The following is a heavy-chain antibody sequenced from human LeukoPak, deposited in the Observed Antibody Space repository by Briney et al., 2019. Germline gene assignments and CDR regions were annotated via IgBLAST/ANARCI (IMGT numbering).Heavy chain of an antibody. CDR3: ARTGGQLLYRYFDY. CDR2: IKQDGSEK. Sequence: GGSLRLSCAASGLAFSASYMNWVRQAPGKGLEWVANIKQDGSEKSYVDSVKGRFTISRDNANNSLYLQMNSLRVEDTAVYYCARTGGQLLYRYFDYWGQGTLVTVSS. V-gene: IGHV3-7*01. J-gene: IGHJ4*02. D-gene: IGHD2-2*02. CDR1: GLAFSASY.